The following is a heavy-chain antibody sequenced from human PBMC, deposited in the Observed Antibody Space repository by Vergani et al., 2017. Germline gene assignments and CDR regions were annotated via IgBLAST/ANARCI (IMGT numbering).Heavy chain of an antibody. CDR2: IYYSGST. CDR1: GGSISSYY. J-gene: IGHJ4*02. CDR3: ARMVRGVIAFDY. V-gene: IGHV4-59*08. Sequence: QVQLQESGPGLVKPSETLSLPCTVSGGSISSYYWSWIRQPPGKGLEWIGYIYYSGSTNYNPSLKSLVTISVDTSKNQFSLKLSSVTAADTAVYYCARMVRGVIAFDYWGQGTLVTVSS. D-gene: IGHD3-10*01.